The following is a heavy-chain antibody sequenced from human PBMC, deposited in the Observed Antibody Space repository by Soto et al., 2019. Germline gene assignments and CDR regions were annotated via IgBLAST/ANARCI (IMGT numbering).Heavy chain of an antibody. CDR2: IWYDGSNK. Sequence: GGSLRLSCAASGFTFSSYGMHWVRQAPGKGLEWVAVIWYDGSNKYYADSVKGRFTISRDNSKNTLYLQMNSLRAEDTAVYYCARDRSYYDFWSGHIFDYCGEGTLVTVSS. CDR3: ARDRSYYDFWSGHIFDY. V-gene: IGHV3-33*01. D-gene: IGHD3-3*01. CDR1: GFTFSSYG. J-gene: IGHJ4*02.